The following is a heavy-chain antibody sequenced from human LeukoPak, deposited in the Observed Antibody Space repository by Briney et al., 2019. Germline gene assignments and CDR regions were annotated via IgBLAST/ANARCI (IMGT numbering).Heavy chain of an antibody. CDR1: GGSISSSSYY. CDR3: ARTYYDFWSGFDAFDI. D-gene: IGHD3-3*01. CDR2: IYYSGST. V-gene: IGHV4-61*05. J-gene: IGHJ3*02. Sequence: PSETLSLTCTVSGGSISSSSYYWGWIRQPPGKGLEWIGYIYYSGSTNYNPSLKSRVTISVDTSKNQFSLKLCSVTAADTAVYYCARTYYDFWSGFDAFDIWGQGTMVTVSS.